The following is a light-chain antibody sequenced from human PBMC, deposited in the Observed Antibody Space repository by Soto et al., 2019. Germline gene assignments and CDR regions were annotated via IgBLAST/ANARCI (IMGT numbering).Light chain of an antibody. CDR2: EDI. J-gene: IGLJ3*02. CDR3: SSFTSSKTWV. V-gene: IGLV2-14*01. Sequence: QSALTQPASVSGSPGQSIAISCTGTSSDVGGYDYVSWFQHHPGRAPKLLIYEDINRPSGVSTRFSGSKSGNTASLTISGLQAEDEADFYCSSFTSSKTWVFGGGTKVTVL. CDR1: SSDVGGYDY.